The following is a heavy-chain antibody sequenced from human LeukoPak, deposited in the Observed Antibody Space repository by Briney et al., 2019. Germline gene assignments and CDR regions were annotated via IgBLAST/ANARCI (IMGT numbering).Heavy chain of an antibody. CDR3: ARGGKTRRFDY. CDR1: GGSFSGYY. J-gene: IGHJ4*02. V-gene: IGHV4-34*01. Sequence: SETLSLTCAVYGGSFSGYYWSWIRQPPGKGLEWIGEINHSGSTNYNPSLKSRVTISVDTSKSQFSLKLSSVTAADTAVYYCARGGKTRRFDYWGQGTLVTVSS. CDR2: INHSGST.